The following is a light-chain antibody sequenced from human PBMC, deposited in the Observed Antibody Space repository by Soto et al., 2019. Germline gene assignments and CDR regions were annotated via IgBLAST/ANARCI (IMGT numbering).Light chain of an antibody. J-gene: IGKJ5*01. CDR2: KAS. CDR3: QQYNANPIT. V-gene: IGKV1-5*03. Sequence: TQSPSTLSASVGDRVTITCRASQSLSIWLAWYQQKPGKAPKLLIYKASSLETGVPSRFSASGSGTEFTLTISSLQPDDFATYYCQQYNANPITFGQGTRLEIK. CDR1: QSLSIW.